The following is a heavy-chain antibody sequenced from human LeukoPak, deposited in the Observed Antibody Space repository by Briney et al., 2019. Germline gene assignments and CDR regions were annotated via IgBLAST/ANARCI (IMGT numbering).Heavy chain of an antibody. CDR2: IHNDGST. D-gene: IGHD1-1*01. CDR1: GFDVSINY. Sequence: GGSLRLSFAASGFDVSINYMNWIRQSPEKGLEWVSIIHNDGSTYYADSVKGRFTVSRDNSKNTVSLQMDSLRVDDTGIYYCARGFLQLTPYYFDYWGQGALVTVSS. V-gene: IGHV3-66*01. J-gene: IGHJ4*02. CDR3: ARGFLQLTPYYFDY.